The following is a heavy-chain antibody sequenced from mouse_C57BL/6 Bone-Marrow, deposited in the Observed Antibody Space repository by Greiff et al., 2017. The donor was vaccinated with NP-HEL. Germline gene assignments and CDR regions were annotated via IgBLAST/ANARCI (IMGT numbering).Heavy chain of an antibody. CDR1: RFSFNTYA. Sequence: EVKVVESGGGLVQPKGSLKLSCAASRFSFNTYAMNWVRQAPGKGLEWVARIRSKSNNYATYYAESVKDRFTISRDDSEGMLYLHMNNWKTEDTAMYYCVRQLRAWFAYWGQGTLVTVSA. V-gene: IGHV10-1*01. J-gene: IGHJ3*01. D-gene: IGHD3-2*02. CDR2: IRSKSNNYAT. CDR3: VRQLRAWFAY.